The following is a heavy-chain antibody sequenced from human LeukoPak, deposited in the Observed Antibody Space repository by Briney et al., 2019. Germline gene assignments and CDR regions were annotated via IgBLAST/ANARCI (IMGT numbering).Heavy chain of an antibody. CDR3: ARSRVLLWFGESIPEPALY. CDR1: GGSISSSSYY. J-gene: IGHJ4*02. Sequence: SETLSLTCTVSGGSISSSSYYWGWIRQPPGKGLEWIGSIYYSGSTYYNPSLKSRVTISVDTSKNQFSLKLSSVTAADTAVYYCARSRVLLWFGESIPEPALYWGQGTLVTVSS. V-gene: IGHV4-39*01. CDR2: IYYSGST. D-gene: IGHD3-10*01.